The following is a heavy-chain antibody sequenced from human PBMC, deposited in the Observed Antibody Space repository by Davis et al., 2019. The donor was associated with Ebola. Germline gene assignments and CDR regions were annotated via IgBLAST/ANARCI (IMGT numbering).Heavy chain of an antibody. CDR1: GFTFSSYS. J-gene: IGHJ4*02. Sequence: GESLKISCAASGFTFSSYSMNWVRQAPGKGLEWVSSISSSSSYIYYADSVKGRFTISRDNAKNSLYLQMNSLRAEDTAVYYCARGWVSPAGTHFDSWGQGTLVTVSS. CDR2: ISSSSSYI. CDR3: ARGWVSPAGTHFDS. D-gene: IGHD6-13*01. V-gene: IGHV3-21*01.